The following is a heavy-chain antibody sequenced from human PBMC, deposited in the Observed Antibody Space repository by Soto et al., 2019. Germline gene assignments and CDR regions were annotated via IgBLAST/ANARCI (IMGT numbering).Heavy chain of an antibody. CDR3: AKDMGTIGLGELSLEIDY. CDR1: GFTFSSYA. J-gene: IGHJ4*02. D-gene: IGHD3-16*02. Sequence: GGSLRLSCAASGFTFSSYAMSWVRQAPGKGLEWVSAISGSGGSTYYADSVKGRFTISRDNAKNSLYLQMNSLRAEDTALYYCAKDMGTIGLGELSLEIDYWGQGTLVTVSS. CDR2: ISGSGGST. V-gene: IGHV3-23*01.